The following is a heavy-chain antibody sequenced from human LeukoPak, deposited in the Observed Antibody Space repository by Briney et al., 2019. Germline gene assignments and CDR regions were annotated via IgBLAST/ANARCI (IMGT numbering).Heavy chain of an antibody. V-gene: IGHV4-34*01. CDR2: INHSGST. Sequence: SETLSLTCAVYGGSFSGYYWSWIRQPPGKGLEWIGEINHSGSTNYNPSLKSRVTISVDTSKNQFSLKLSSVTAADTAVYYCARGRLTYYDYVWGSYRFDYWGQGTLVIVSS. CDR3: ARGRLTYYDYVWGSYRFDY. J-gene: IGHJ4*02. D-gene: IGHD3-16*02. CDR1: GGSFSGYY.